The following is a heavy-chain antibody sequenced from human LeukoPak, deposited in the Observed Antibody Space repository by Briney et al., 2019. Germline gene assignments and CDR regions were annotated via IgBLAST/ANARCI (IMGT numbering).Heavy chain of an antibody. J-gene: IGHJ4*02. CDR1: GGSISSYY. CDR2: IYHSGST. V-gene: IGHV4-59*08. D-gene: IGHD5-12*01. Sequence: SETLSLTCTVSGGSISSYYWSWIRQPPGKGLEWIGSIYHSGSTYYNPSLKSRVTISVDTSKNQFSLKLSSVTAADTAVYYCASSWLRHPFDYWGQGTLVTVSS. CDR3: ASSWLRHPFDY.